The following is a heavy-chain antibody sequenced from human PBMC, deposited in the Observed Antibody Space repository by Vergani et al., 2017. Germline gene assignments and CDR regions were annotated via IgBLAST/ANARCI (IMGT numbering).Heavy chain of an antibody. Sequence: QVQLQESGPGLVKPSGTLSLTCAVSGGSISSSNWWRWVRQHPGKGLEWIVEIYHSGSTNYNPYLKSRVNISVDKSKNQFSLKLSSVTAADTAVYYCARTIVGANRGAFDIWGQGTMVTVSS. J-gene: IGHJ3*02. CDR2: IYHSGST. CDR3: ARTIVGANRGAFDI. V-gene: IGHV4-4*02. D-gene: IGHD1-26*01. CDR1: GGSISSSNW.